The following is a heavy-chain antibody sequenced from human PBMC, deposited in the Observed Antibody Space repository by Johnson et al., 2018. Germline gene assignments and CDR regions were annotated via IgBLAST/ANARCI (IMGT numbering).Heavy chain of an antibody. Sequence: VQLVESGGGLVQPGGSLRLSCATSGLPSAMSWVRQPAGKGLEWVSAINGRSDGTYYADSVKGRFPISRDRSTNTLYLQMNSLGVEDTAVYYCAKDGGVAVALRYTDVWGRGTAVTVSS. V-gene: IGHV3-23*04. J-gene: IGHJ6*03. CDR1: GLPSA. CDR2: INGRSDGT. D-gene: IGHD3-16*01. CDR3: AKDGGVAVALRYTDV.